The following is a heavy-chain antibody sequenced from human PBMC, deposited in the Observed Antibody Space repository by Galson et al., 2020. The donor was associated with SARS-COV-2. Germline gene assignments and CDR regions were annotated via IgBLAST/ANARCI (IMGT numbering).Heavy chain of an antibody. CDR3: ARSPSRFCTNDICEGFDI. CDR1: GFTFSTYT. D-gene: IGHD2-8*01. CDR2: ISNDGSKK. Sequence: GGSLRLSCAASGFTFSTYTMYWVRRAPGKGLEWVAVISNDGSKKYLADSVEGRFTVSRDNSKNTVFLQMNSLRPEDTAVYYCARSPSRFCTNDICEGFDIWGHGTRVTVSS. V-gene: IGHV3-30-3*01. J-gene: IGHJ3*02.